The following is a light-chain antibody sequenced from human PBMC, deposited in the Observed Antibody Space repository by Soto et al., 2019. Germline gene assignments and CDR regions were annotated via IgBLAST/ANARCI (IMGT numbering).Light chain of an antibody. J-gene: IGKJ4*01. CDR3: QQSYCTPLT. Sequence: DIQMTQSPSSLSASVGDRVTMTCRANQSISSHLNRYQQKPGKAPNLLMYAASILQSGVPSRFSGSGSGTDFTLTISSLQPEDFATYCCQQSYCTPLTFGGGTKVEIK. V-gene: IGKV1-39*01. CDR1: QSISSH. CDR2: AAS.